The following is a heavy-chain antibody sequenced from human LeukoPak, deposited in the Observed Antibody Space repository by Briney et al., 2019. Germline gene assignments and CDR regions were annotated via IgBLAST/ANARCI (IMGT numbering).Heavy chain of an antibody. J-gene: IGHJ4*02. V-gene: IGHV3-9*01. Sequence: GGSLRLSCAASGFAFGNFALHWVRQAPGKGLEWVSGISWNSGNILYADSVRGRITVSPHNAKNALYMEMDSLRPEDTALYYCAKAASHFDTSSPFDYWGQGTRVTVSS. CDR3: AKAASHFDTSSPFDY. CDR2: ISWNSGNI. D-gene: IGHD3-22*01. CDR1: GFAFGNFA.